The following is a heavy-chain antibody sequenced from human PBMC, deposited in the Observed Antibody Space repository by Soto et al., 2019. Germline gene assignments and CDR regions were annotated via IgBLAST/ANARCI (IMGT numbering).Heavy chain of an antibody. CDR1: GFSFCSNA. V-gene: IGHV3-23*01. Sequence: EVQLLESGGGVVQPGGSLRLSCAASGFSFCSNAMTWVRQAPGQGLEWVSTIGSGGTTYYADSVKGRFTISRDNSKNTQSLQMNSLRVEDTGVYYCAKLGFCSGGTCHLDYYNGVDVWGQGTTVTVSS. J-gene: IGHJ6*02. D-gene: IGHD2-15*01. CDR2: IGSGGTT. CDR3: AKLGFCSGGTCHLDYYNGVDV.